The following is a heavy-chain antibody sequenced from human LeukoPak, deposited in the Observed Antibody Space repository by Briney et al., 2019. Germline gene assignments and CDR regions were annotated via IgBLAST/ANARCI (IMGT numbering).Heavy chain of an antibody. Sequence: GGSLRLSCAASGFTSSNAWMSWVRQAPRKGLEWVGRIKSKTDGGTTDYAATVKGRFTISRDDSKNTLYLQMNSLKTEDTAVYYCTTELEDVVDTAMVDYFDYWGQGTLVTVSS. J-gene: IGHJ4*02. CDR2: IKSKTDGGTT. D-gene: IGHD5-18*01. CDR3: TTELEDVVDTAMVDYFDY. V-gene: IGHV3-15*01. CDR1: GFTSSNAW.